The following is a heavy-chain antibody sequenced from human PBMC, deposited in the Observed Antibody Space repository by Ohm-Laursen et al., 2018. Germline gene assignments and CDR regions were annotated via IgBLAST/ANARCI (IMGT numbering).Heavy chain of an antibody. J-gene: IGHJ4*01. CDR2: INEYGSEK. D-gene: IGHD6-13*01. CDR3: VRGGRYGNF. V-gene: IGHV3-7*01. CDR1: GFTFTSYW. Sequence: SLRLSCAASGFTFTSYWMSWVRQAPGKGLEWVANINEYGSEKNYVDSVKGRFTISRDNAKNSLFLEMNNLRAEDSALYYRVRGGRYGNFWGQGTLVTVSS.